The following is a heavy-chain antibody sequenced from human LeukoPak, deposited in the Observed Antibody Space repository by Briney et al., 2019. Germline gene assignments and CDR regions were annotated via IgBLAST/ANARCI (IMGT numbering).Heavy chain of an antibody. D-gene: IGHD3-10*01. CDR2: IYYSGST. CDR3: ARGGEARWYYFDY. V-gene: IGHV4-59*01. J-gene: IGHJ4*02. Sequence: SETLSLTCTVSGGSISGFYWTWIRQPPGKGLEWIGYIYYSGSTDYNPSLKSRVTIPVDTSKNQVSLKLSSVTAADTAVYYCARGGEARWYYFDYWGRGTLVTVSS. CDR1: GGSISGFY.